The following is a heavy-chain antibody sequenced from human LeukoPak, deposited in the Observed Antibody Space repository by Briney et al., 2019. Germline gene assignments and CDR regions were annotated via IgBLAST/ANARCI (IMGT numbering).Heavy chain of an antibody. V-gene: IGHV3-23*01. J-gene: IGHJ4*02. CDR1: GLTLSNYG. D-gene: IGHD3-22*01. Sequence: GGPLRLSCAVSGLTLSNYGMSCLRHAPGKGLEWVAGMSESGGRTIYADSVKGRFTISRDNPKNTLNLQMNSLRAEDTAVYFCAKRGVVIRVILVGFHKEAHYFDSWGQGALVTVSS. CDR2: MSESGGRT. CDR3: AKRGVVIRVILVGFHKEAHYFDS.